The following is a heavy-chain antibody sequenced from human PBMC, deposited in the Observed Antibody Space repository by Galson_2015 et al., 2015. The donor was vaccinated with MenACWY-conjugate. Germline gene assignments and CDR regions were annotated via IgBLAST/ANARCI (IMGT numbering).Heavy chain of an antibody. J-gene: IGHJ3*01. CDR1: GFTFSNYA. V-gene: IGHV3-23*01. CDR2: ISGSADST. Sequence: SLRLSCAVSGFTFSNYAMTWVRQAPGKGLEWVSSISGSADSTYYADSVKGRFTISRDNSKNTLYLQINYLGAEDTAVYYCAKATGRWPLYDGFDFWGQGTMVTVSS. D-gene: IGHD4-23*01. CDR3: AKATGRWPLYDGFDF.